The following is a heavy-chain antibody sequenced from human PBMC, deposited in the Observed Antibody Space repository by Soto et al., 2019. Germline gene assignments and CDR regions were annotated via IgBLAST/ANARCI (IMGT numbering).Heavy chain of an antibody. D-gene: IGHD2-15*01. CDR2: INAGNGNT. V-gene: IGHV1-3*01. CDR3: ARGDYGSYGYYYYGMDV. CDR1: GYTFTSYA. J-gene: IGHJ6*02. Sequence: QVQLVQSGAEVKKPGASVKVSCKASGYTFTSYAMHWVRQAPGQRLEWMGWINAGNGNTKYSQKFQGRVTITRDTSASTAYMELSSLRSEDTAVYYCARGDYGSYGYYYYGMDVWGQGTTVTVSS.